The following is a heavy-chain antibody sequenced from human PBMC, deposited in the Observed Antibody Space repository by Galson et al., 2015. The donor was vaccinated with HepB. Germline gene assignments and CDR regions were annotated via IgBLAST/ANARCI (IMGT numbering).Heavy chain of an antibody. CDR2: IWYDGSNK. D-gene: IGHD3-22*01. V-gene: IGHV3-33*01. CDR3: ARGNYYDSSGYTHFDY. Sequence: SLRLSCAASGFTFSSYGMHWVRQAPGKGLEWVAVIWYDGSNKYYADSVKGRFTISRDNSKNTLYLQMNSLRAEDTAVYYCARGNYYDSSGYTHFDYWGQGTLVTVSS. J-gene: IGHJ4*02. CDR1: GFTFSSYG.